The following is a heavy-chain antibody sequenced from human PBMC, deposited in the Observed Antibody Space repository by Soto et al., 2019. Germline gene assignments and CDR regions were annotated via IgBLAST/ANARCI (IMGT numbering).Heavy chain of an antibody. CDR2: VWYDGRNK. CDR1: GFTFSNYG. Sequence: QVQLVESGGGVVQPGRSLRLSCAASGFTFSNYGMHWVRQAPGKGLEWVAHVWYDGRNKYYRDSVQGRFSISRDNSKNTLYLQMNSLRDEDTAVYYCVRAAGYSGNDYVYYYGMAVWGQGTTVTVSS. J-gene: IGHJ6*02. D-gene: IGHD5-12*01. CDR3: VRAAGYSGNDYVYYYGMAV. V-gene: IGHV3-33*01.